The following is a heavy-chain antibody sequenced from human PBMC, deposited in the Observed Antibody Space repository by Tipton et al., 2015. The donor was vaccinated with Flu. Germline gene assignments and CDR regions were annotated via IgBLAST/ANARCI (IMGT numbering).Heavy chain of an antibody. J-gene: IGHJ6*03. V-gene: IGHV4-59*01. CDR3: ARDRGSYMDV. Sequence: GLVKPSETLSLTCTVSGGSISSYYWSWIRQPPGKGLEWIGYIYYSGSTNYNPSLKSRVTISVDTSKNQFSLKLSSVTAADTAVYYCARDRGSYMDVWGKGTTVTVSS. CDR2: IYYSGST. CDR1: GGSISSYY. D-gene: IGHD3-10*01.